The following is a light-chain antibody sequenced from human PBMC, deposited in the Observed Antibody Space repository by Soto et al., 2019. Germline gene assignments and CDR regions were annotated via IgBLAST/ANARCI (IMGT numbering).Light chain of an antibody. J-gene: IGLJ2*01. CDR1: SSDVGSHNF. Sequence: QSALTQPASVSGSPGQSITISCTGTSSDVGSHNFVSWYQQYPGKVPKLIIYEVNKRPSGVSNRFSGSKSGNTASLTISGLQAEDEPDYYCYSYIGTTSFGGGTKLTVL. V-gene: IGLV2-23*02. CDR2: EVN. CDR3: YSYIGTTS.